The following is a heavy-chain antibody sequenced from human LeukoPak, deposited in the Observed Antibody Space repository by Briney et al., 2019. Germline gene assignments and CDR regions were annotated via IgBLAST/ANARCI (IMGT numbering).Heavy chain of an antibody. J-gene: IGHJ4*02. D-gene: IGHD6-13*01. CDR3: ATASGSWYRYYFDN. V-gene: IGHV3-48*03. CDR2: ISSTSNMI. CDR1: GFTFSNYE. Sequence: PGGSLRLSCAAPGFTFSNYEMNWLRQAPGKGLEWVSYISSTSNMIYYADSVRGRFTISRDNAENSLYLQMNSLRVEDTAVYYCATASGSWYRYYFDNWGQGTLVTVSS.